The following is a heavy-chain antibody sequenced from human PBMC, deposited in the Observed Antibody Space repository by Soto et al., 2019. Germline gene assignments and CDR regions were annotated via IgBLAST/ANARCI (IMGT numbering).Heavy chain of an antibody. V-gene: IGHV3-15*07. CDR3: TTVFYDSSGNPDY. CDR1: GFTFSKAW. CDR2: IKRKSDGGTT. Sequence: GGSLRLSCAASGFTFSKAWMNWVRQAPGKGLEWVGRIKRKSDGGTTDYAAPVKGRFTISRDDSKNTLYLQMSSLKTEDTAVYYCTTVFYDSSGNPDYWGQGTLVTVSS. D-gene: IGHD3-22*01. J-gene: IGHJ4*02.